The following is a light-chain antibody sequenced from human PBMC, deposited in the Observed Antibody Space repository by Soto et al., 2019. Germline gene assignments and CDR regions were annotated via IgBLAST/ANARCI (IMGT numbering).Light chain of an antibody. CDR1: SSDVGGYNY. Sequence: QSVLTQPRSASGSPGQSVTISCTGTSSDVGGYNYVSWYQQHPGKAPKLMIYDVSKRPSGVPDRFSGSKSGNTASLTISGLQAEDEADYYCCSYAGSYPVVFGGGTKLTVL. CDR2: DVS. CDR3: CSYAGSYPVV. J-gene: IGLJ2*01. V-gene: IGLV2-11*01.